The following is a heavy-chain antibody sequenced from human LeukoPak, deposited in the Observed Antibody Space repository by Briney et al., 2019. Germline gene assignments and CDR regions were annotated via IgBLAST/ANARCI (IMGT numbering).Heavy chain of an antibody. CDR3: ARDADIGVLDY. Sequence: PGRSLRLSCAASGFTFTTYAIHWVRRAPGKGLEWVAVISYDGIDKYYADFVQGRFTISRDNSKNTLYLEMNSLRPEDTAVYYCARDADIGVLDYWGQGTLVTVSS. CDR1: GFTFTTYA. CDR2: ISYDGIDK. D-gene: IGHD5-12*01. J-gene: IGHJ4*02. V-gene: IGHV3-30*01.